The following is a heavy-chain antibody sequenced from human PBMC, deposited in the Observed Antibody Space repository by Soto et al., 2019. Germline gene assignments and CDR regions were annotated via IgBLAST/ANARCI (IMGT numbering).Heavy chain of an antibody. D-gene: IGHD2-2*01. CDR2: ISNSGRAT. J-gene: IGHJ4*02. CDR1: GFTFSNYE. CDR3: AKDGDSITRNKPLDY. V-gene: IGHV3-48*03. Sequence: GGSLRLSCAVFGFTFSNYEMNWVRQAPGEGLEWVSYISNSGRATYYAESVKGRFTISRDNARNTLHLQMNSLRAEDTALYYCAKDGDSITRNKPLDYWGQGTLVTVSS.